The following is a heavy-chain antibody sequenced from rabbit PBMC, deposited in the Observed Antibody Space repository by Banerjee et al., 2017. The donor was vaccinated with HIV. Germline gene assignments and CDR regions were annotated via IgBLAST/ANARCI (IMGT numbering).Heavy chain of an antibody. CDR2: IDTGSGNT. Sequence: QSLEESGGDLVKPGASLTLTCTASGFDFSSNAMCWVRQAPGKGLEWIGCIDTGSGNTAYASWAKGRFTISKTSSTTVTLQMTSLTAADTATYFCARSGAVSDNYWLTRLDLWGPGTLVTVS. V-gene: IGHV1S40*01. CDR3: ARSGAVSDNYWLTRLDL. J-gene: IGHJ3*01. D-gene: IGHD1-1*01. CDR1: GFDFSSNA.